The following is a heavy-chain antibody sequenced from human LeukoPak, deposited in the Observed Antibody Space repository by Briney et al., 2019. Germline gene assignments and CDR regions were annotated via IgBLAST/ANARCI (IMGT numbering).Heavy chain of an antibody. D-gene: IGHD4-11*01. CDR3: AKDSTVYYYYYMDV. CDR1: GFTFSSYG. CDR2: IRYDGSSK. V-gene: IGHV3-30*02. J-gene: IGHJ6*03. Sequence: GGSLRLSCAASGFTFSSYGMHWVRQPPGKGLEWVAFIRYDGSSKYYADSVKGRFTISRDNSKNTLYLQMNSLRAEDTAVYYCAKDSTVYYYYYMDVWGKGTTVTVSS.